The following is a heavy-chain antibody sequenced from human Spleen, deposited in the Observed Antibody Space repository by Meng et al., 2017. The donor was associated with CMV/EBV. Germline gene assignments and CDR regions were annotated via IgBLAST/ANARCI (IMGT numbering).Heavy chain of an antibody. CDR2: IYYSGST. J-gene: IGHJ4*02. CDR3: ARELYCGGDCYSSKLDY. Sequence: GSLRLSCTVSGGSISSSSYYWGWIRQPPGKGLEWIGSIYYSGSTYYNPSLKSRVTISVDTSKNQFSLKLSSVTAADTAVYYCARELYCGGDCYSSKLDYWGQGTLVTVSS. D-gene: IGHD2-21*01. V-gene: IGHV4-39*07. CDR1: GGSISSSSYY.